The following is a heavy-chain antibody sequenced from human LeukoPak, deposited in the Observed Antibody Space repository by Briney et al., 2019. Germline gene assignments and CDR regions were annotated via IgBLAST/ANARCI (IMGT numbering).Heavy chain of an antibody. J-gene: IGHJ3*02. V-gene: IGHV4-39*01. D-gene: IGHD3-9*01. Sequence: PAETLSLTCTVSGGSISSSSNYWAWLRPPPGKGREWFGSICYSGSTYSNPSLKRRVTISVDTSKNQFSLKLSSVTAADTAVYYCARWLGFDWFFAFDIWGQGTMVTVSS. CDR3: ARWLGFDWFFAFDI. CDR2: ICYSGST. CDR1: GGSISSSSNY.